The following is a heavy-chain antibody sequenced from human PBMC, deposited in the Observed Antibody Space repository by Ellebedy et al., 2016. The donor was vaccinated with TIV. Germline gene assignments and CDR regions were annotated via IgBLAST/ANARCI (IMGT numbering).Heavy chain of an antibody. J-gene: IGHJ6*02. V-gene: IGHV1-18*01. Sequence: ASVKVSXXASGYTFPNYGLIWVRQAPGQGLEWMGWISTYNGNANYAQELQGRFTMTTDTSTSTAYMELRSLRSDDTAVYYCAKDLPISYYYGMDVWGQGTTVTVSS. CDR1: GYTFPNYG. CDR2: ISTYNGNA. CDR3: AKDLPISYYYGMDV.